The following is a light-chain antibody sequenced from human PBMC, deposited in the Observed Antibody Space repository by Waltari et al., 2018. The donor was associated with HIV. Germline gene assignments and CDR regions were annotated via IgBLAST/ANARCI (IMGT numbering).Light chain of an antibody. CDR1: SSDVGSYSF. V-gene: IGLV2-23*01. CDR3: WSYAGSSTII. CDR2: EDN. Sequence: QSALTQPASVSGSPGQSITLSCTGTSSDVGSYSFVSWYQLHPGKAPKLIIYEDNKRPSGVSDRFSCSKSGYTASLTISGLQAEDEADYCCWSYAGSSTIIFGGGTKLTVL. J-gene: IGLJ2*01.